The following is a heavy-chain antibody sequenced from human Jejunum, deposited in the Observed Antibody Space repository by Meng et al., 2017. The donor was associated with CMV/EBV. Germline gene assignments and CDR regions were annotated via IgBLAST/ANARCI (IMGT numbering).Heavy chain of an antibody. CDR2: IIPDIGEP. CDR1: GGTFRNYA. CDR3: ARDLRFLGRCFGMDV. J-gene: IGHJ6*02. D-gene: IGHD3-3*01. Sequence: GGTFRNYALNWVRQAPGQGLAWMGLIIPDIGEPNYSQKFQGRVAITADRSTATFFLYLTSLRSDDTAVYYCARDLRFLGRCFGMDVWGQGTTVTVSS. V-gene: IGHV1-69*04.